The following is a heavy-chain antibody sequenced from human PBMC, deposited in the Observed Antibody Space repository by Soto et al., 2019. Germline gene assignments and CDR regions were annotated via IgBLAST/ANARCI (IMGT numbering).Heavy chain of an antibody. Sequence: QVQLEESGGGVVQPGRSLRLSCKGSGFTFSSYAIQWVHQAPGKGLEWVAAISDDGTNKHTADSVKGRFTISRDNSRNTVYLQVNSLRVEDTAVYYCVRRLTTTVTAMGYWGQGTPVTVSS. D-gene: IGHD4-17*01. CDR1: GFTFSSYA. J-gene: IGHJ4*02. CDR3: VRRLTTTVTAMGY. V-gene: IGHV3-30-3*01. CDR2: ISDDGTNK.